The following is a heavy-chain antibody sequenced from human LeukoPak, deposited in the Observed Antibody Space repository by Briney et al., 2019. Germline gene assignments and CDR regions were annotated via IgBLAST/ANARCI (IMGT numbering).Heavy chain of an antibody. Sequence: TGGSLRLSCAASGFTFSSYAIIWVRQAPGKGLECVSAISGSGGSTYYADSVKGRFTISRDNSKNTLYLQMNSLRAEDTAVYYCAKDLFVVVSLGFDYWGQGTLVTVSS. CDR1: GFTFSSYA. V-gene: IGHV3-23*01. J-gene: IGHJ4*02. D-gene: IGHD2-15*01. CDR3: AKDLFVVVSLGFDY. CDR2: ISGSGGST.